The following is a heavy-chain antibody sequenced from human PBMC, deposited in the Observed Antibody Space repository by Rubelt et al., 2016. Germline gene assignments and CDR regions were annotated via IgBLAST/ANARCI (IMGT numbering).Heavy chain of an antibody. Sequence: QVQLQESGPGLVKPSETLSLTCTVSGGSISSYYWSWIRQPAGKGLEWIGRIYTSGSTNYNPSLKSRVTLSVDTSKKQFSLKLSSVTASDTAVYYCARETQPTVTTRCEVDFWCQGTLVTVSS. CDR2: IYTSGST. CDR1: GGSISSYY. CDR3: ARETQPTVTTRCEVDF. V-gene: IGHV4-4*07. J-gene: IGHJ4*02. D-gene: IGHD4-17*01.